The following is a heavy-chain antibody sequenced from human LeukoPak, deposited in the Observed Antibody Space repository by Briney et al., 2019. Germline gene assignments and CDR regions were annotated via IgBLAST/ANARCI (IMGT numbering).Heavy chain of an antibody. Sequence: SETLSLTCAVYGGSFSGYYWTWIRQPPGKGLEWIGEINHSGGTNYNPSLKSRVTISVDTSKNQFSLKLSSVTAADTAVYYCASPREMATIYDAFDIWGQGTMVTVSS. CDR3: ASPREMATIYDAFDI. J-gene: IGHJ3*02. D-gene: IGHD5-24*01. CDR2: INHSGGT. V-gene: IGHV4-34*01. CDR1: GGSFSGYY.